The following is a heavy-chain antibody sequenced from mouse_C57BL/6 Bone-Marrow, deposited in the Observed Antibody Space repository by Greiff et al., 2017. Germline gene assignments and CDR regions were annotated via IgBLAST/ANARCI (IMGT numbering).Heavy chain of an antibody. CDR1: GFTFSNYW. CDR2: IRLKSDNYAT. CDR3: TDWLLYYYAMDY. D-gene: IGHD2-3*01. J-gene: IGHJ4*01. Sequence: EVQLVESGGGLVQPGGSMKLSCVASGFTFSNYWMNWVRQSPEKGLEWVAQIRLKSDNYATHYAESVKGRFTISRDDSKSSVYLQMNNLRAEDTGIYYCTDWLLYYYAMDYWGQGTSVTVSS. V-gene: IGHV6-3*01.